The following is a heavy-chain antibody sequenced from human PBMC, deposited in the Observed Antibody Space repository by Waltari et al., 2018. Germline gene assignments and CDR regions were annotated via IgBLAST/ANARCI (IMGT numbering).Heavy chain of an antibody. V-gene: IGHV4-39*07. D-gene: IGHD3-22*01. CDR2: IYYSGST. CDR3: ARILTARVIVVDPTPEPFDY. Sequence: QLQLQESGPGLVKPSETLSLTCTVSGGSISSSSYYWGWIRQPPGKGLEWIGSIYYSGSTTYNPSLKSRVTISVDTSKNQFSLKLSSVTAADTAVYYCARILTARVIVVDPTPEPFDYWGQGTLVTVSS. J-gene: IGHJ4*02. CDR1: GGSISSSSYY.